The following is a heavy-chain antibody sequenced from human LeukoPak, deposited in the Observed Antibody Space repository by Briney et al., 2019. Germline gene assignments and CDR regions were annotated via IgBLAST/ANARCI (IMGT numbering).Heavy chain of an antibody. CDR2: IIPILGIA. Sequence: SVTVSFKASGGTFSSYAISWVRQAPGQGLEWMGRIIPILGIANYAQKFQGRVTITADKSASTAYMELSSLRSEDTAVYYCTLAAADGNHWFDPWGQGTLVTVSS. D-gene: IGHD6-13*01. CDR3: TLAAADGNHWFDP. CDR1: GGTFSSYA. J-gene: IGHJ5*02. V-gene: IGHV1-69*04.